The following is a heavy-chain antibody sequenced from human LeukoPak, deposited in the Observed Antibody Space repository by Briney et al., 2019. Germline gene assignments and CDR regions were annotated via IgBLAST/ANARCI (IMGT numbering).Heavy chain of an antibody. CDR2: IGTAGDT. V-gene: IGHV3-13*01. CDR1: GFTFDDYA. J-gene: IGHJ5*02. Sequence: GGSLRLSCAASGFTFDDYAMHWVRQPTGKGLEWVSAIGTAGDTYYSHSVQGRFTISRENAKNSLYLHMNSLSAGDTAVYFCARGHMLTGYYNFAWFDPWGQGTLVTVSS. D-gene: IGHD3-9*01. CDR3: ARGHMLTGYYNFAWFDP.